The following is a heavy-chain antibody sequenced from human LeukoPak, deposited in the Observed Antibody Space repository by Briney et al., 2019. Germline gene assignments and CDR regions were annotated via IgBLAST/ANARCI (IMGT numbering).Heavy chain of an antibody. CDR3: ARALIVVVPAASQYYYYYYGMDV. CDR2: IIPIFGTA. J-gene: IGHJ6*02. V-gene: IGHV1-69*13. Sequence: SVTVSCTASGGTFSSYAISWVRQAPGQGLEWMGGIIPIFGTANYAQKFQGRVTITADESTSTAYMELSSLRSEDTAVYYCARALIVVVPAASQYYYYYYGMDVWGQGTTVTVSS. CDR1: GGTFSSYA. D-gene: IGHD2-2*01.